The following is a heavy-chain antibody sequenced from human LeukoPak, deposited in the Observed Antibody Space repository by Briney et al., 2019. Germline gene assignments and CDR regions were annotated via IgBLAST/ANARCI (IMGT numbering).Heavy chain of an antibody. Sequence: SGTLSLTCAVSGDSSSSHSWWSWVRQSPGRGLEWIGEISHSEDTNYNPSLKGRVTMSVNKSDNQFSLRLTSVTAADTAVYYCAHLRRVSIFGLIIGGLFDFWGQGTLVTASS. V-gene: IGHV4-4*02. CDR1: GDSSSSHSW. CDR2: ISHSEDT. D-gene: IGHD3/OR15-3a*01. J-gene: IGHJ4*02. CDR3: AHLRRVSIFGLIIGGLFDF.